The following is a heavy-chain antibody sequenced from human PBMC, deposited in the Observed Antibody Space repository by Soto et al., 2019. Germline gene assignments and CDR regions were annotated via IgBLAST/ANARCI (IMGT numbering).Heavy chain of an antibody. CDR1: RFTFGDYA. Sequence: GGSLELSCAASRFTFGDYAMNWVRKAPGKGLEWVSAISGSGGNTYNADSVRGRFTISRDNSKNTIYLQMHSLRAEDTAVYYSAKGVYIVVLPTAADYWGQGTLVTVSS. V-gene: IGHV3-23*01. CDR2: ISGSGGNT. D-gene: IGHD2-2*01. J-gene: IGHJ4*02. CDR3: AKGVYIVVLPTAADY.